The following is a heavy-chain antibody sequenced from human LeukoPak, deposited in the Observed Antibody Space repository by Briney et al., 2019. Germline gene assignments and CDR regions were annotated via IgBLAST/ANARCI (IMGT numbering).Heavy chain of an antibody. CDR3: AKAGDSGYSSSWYYYYMDV. CDR1: GFTFSSYA. J-gene: IGHJ6*03. V-gene: IGHV3-23*01. Sequence: GGSLRLSCAASGFTFSSYAMSWVRQAPGKGLEWVSAISGSGGSTYYADSVKGRFTISRGNSKNTLYLQMNSLRAEDTAVYYCAKAGDSGYSSSWYYYYMDVWGKGTTVTVSS. CDR2: ISGSGGST. D-gene: IGHD6-13*01.